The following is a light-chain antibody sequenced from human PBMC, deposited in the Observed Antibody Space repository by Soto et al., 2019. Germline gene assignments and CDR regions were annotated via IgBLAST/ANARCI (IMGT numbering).Light chain of an antibody. Sequence: ALTQPASVSGSPGQSITISCTGTSSDIGGFYYVSWYQHHPGKDPTLMIYQVSNRPSGVSNRFSGSKSGNTASLTISGLQDEDEADYFCSSYSSSSTIYVFGAGTKVTVL. J-gene: IGLJ1*01. V-gene: IGLV2-14*01. CDR1: SSDIGGFYY. CDR3: SSYSSSSTIYV. CDR2: QVS.